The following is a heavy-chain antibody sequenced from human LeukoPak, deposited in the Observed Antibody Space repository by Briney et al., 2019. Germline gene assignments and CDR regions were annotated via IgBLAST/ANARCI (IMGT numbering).Heavy chain of an antibody. V-gene: IGHV4-39*01. D-gene: IGHD2-8*01. Sequence: PSETLSLTCTVSGGSISSSSYYWGWIRQPPGKGLEWIGSIYYSGSTYYNPSLKSRVTISVDTSKNQFSLKLSSVTAADTAVYYCARLPRGVGAFDIWGQGTMVTVSS. CDR3: ARLPRGVGAFDI. J-gene: IGHJ3*02. CDR1: GGSISSSSYY. CDR2: IYYSGST.